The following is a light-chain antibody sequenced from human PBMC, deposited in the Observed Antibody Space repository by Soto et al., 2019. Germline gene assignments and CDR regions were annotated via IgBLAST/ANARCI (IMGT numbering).Light chain of an antibody. V-gene: IGLV2-14*03. Sequence: QSALTQPTSVSGSPGQSITISCTGNHNDIGTYDYVSCYQQHPGRAPRLLIYGVTTRPSGISDRFSASKSGLTASLTISGLQPEDEDYYYCSSFTSDRIYVFGPGTKVTVL. CDR1: HNDIGTYDY. CDR2: GVT. CDR3: SSFTSDRIYV. J-gene: IGLJ1*01.